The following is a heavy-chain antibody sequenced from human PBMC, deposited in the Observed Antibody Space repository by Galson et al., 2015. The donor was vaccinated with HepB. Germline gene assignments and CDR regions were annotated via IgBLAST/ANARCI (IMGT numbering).Heavy chain of an antibody. CDR3: ATAHRLVGAQYFQH. CDR1: GYTLTELS. Sequence: SVKVSCKVSGYTLTELSMHWVRQAPGKGLEWMGGFDPEDGETIYAQKFQGRVTMTEDTSTDTAYMELSSLRSGDTAVYYCATAHRLVGAQYFQHWGQGTLVTVSS. D-gene: IGHD1-26*01. CDR2: FDPEDGET. J-gene: IGHJ1*01. V-gene: IGHV1-24*01.